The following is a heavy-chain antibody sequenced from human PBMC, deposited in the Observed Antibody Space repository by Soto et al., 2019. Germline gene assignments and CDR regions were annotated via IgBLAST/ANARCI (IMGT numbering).Heavy chain of an antibody. J-gene: IGHJ4*02. V-gene: IGHV3-23*01. CDR1: GFTFNIDA. Sequence: XGSLRLSCAASGFTFNIDAMTWVRQAPGKGLEWVSAISRYGDITYYADSVEGRFSISRDNSKNTLYLQMNSLRAEDTAVYYCAKXXXLDXXSRGYLFDNWGQGTLVTVSS. D-gene: IGHD3-22*01. CDR2: ISRYGDIT. CDR3: AKXXXLDXXSRGYLFDN.